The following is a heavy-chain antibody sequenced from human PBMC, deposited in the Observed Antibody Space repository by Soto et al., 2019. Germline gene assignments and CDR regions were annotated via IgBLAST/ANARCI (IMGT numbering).Heavy chain of an antibody. CDR2: ISAYNGNT. V-gene: IGHV1-18*01. CDR3: ARGFALQYQDY. J-gene: IGHJ4*02. D-gene: IGHD2-2*01. Sequence: ASVKVSCKASGYTFTRYGISWLRKAPGQGLEWMGWISAYNGNTNYAQKLQGRVTMTTDTSTSTAYMELRSLRSDDTAVYYCARGFALQYQDYWGQGTLVTVSS. CDR1: GYTFTRYG.